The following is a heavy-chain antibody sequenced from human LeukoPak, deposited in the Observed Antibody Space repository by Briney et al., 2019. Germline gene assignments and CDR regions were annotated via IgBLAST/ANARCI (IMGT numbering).Heavy chain of an antibody. V-gene: IGHV3-23*01. J-gene: IGHJ5*02. CDR2: ISGSGGSI. D-gene: IGHD2-2*01. CDR1: GFTFSTYA. Sequence: GGSLRLSCAASGFTFSTYALSWVRQAPGKGLEWASVISGSGGSIYYADSVKGRFTISRDNSKNTLYLQMNSLRAEDTAVYYCAKDSRGSSAWNHWGQGTLVTVSS. CDR3: AKDSRGSSAWNH.